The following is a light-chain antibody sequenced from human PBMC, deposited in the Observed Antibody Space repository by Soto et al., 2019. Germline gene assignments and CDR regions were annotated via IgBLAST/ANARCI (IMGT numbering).Light chain of an antibody. CDR1: QSVTNNF. CDR2: GAS. CDR3: QQYGTPLFT. V-gene: IGKV3-20*01. Sequence: SVLTQSPGTLSLSPGERATLSCGASQSVTNNFLAWYQQKPGQAPRLLIYGASSRATGVPDRFSGSGSGTDFTLTISRLEPGDFAVYYCQQYGTPLFTFGPGTKVDSK. J-gene: IGKJ3*01.